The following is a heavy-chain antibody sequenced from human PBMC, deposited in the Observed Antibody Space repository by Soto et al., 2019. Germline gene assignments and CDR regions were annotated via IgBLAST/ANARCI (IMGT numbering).Heavy chain of an antibody. CDR2: IDSSGST. V-gene: IGHV4-30-4*02. CDR1: GDSISNGDYY. CDR3: ASRYLY. J-gene: IGHJ4*02. D-gene: IGHD3-16*02. Sequence: PSETLSLTCTVSGDSISNGDYYWSWIRQPPGRGLEWIGYIDSSGSTYYNPCLKSRLTMSVDMSKNQFSLRLTSVTAADTAGYYCASRYLYWGQGLLVTVSS.